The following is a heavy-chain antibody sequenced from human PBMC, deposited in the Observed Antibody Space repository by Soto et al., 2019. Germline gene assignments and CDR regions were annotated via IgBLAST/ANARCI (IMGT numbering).Heavy chain of an antibody. V-gene: IGHV1-69*01. CDR3: ARDLLGYCSSTSCSGDYYYGMDV. Sequence: QVQLVQSGAEVKKPGSSVKVSCKASGGTFSSYAISWVRQAPGQGLEWMGGIIPIFGTANYAQKFQGRVTLTADESTSTAYMELSSLRSEDTAVYYCARDLLGYCSSTSCSGDYYYGMDVWGQGTTVTVSS. D-gene: IGHD2-2*01. CDR1: GGTFSSYA. CDR2: IIPIFGTA. J-gene: IGHJ6*02.